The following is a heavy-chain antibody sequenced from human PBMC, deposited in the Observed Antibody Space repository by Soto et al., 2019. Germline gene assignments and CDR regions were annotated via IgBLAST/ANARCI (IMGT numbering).Heavy chain of an antibody. CDR3: ARRVNGYFDY. V-gene: IGHV3-64*02. D-gene: IGHD2-8*01. J-gene: IGHJ4*02. Sequence: GGSLRLSCAASGFTFIIYSIQWVRQAPGKGLEYVSVISSGGGATYYADSVRGRFSISRDNSKNTLYLEMNSLRAEDTAVYYCARRVNGYFDYWGQGALVTVSS. CDR2: ISSGGGAT. CDR1: GFTFIIYS.